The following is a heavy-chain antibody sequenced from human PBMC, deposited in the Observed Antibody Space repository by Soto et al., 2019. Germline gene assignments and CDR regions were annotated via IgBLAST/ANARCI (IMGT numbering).Heavy chain of an antibody. J-gene: IGHJ1*01. V-gene: IGHV3-30*03. D-gene: IGHD3-10*01. CDR2: VSYDGKNI. Sequence: VESGGGVVQPGRSLTLSCAASGFSLDSYAMHWVRQAPGTGHEWMAVVSYDGKNIYYADSVKGRFTISKDDPKNTLYLRMGSLTAEDTATYYCARDYGALPCDRIQHWGRGTLVTVSS. CDR3: ARDYGALPCDRIQH. CDR1: GFSLDSYA.